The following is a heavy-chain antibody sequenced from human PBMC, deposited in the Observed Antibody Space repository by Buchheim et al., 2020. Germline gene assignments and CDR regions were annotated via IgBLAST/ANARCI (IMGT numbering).Heavy chain of an antibody. Sequence: EVQLVESGGGLVQPGGSLRLSCAASGFTFSSYWMHWVRQAPGKGLVWVSRINGAGSSTTYAASVKGRFTISRDNAKNTLYLQMNSLRAEDTAVYYCARGAIWENDAFDIWGQGT. V-gene: IGHV3-74*01. CDR2: INGAGSST. CDR1: GFTFSSYW. D-gene: IGHD1-26*01. J-gene: IGHJ3*02. CDR3: ARGAIWENDAFDI.